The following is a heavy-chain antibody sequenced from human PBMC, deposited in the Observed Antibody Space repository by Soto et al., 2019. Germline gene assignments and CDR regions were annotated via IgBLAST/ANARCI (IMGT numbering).Heavy chain of an antibody. J-gene: IGHJ6*02. CDR1: GGSISSGGYY. D-gene: IGHD2-2*01. Sequence: QVQLQESGPGLVKPSQTLSLTCTVSGGSISSGGYYWSWIRQHPGKGLEWIGYIYYSGSTYYNPSLMSRVTISVDTSKNQFSLKLSSVTAADTAVYYCARVPIVVVPAAIYGMDVWGQGTTVTVSS. CDR3: ARVPIVVVPAAIYGMDV. V-gene: IGHV4-31*03. CDR2: IYYSGST.